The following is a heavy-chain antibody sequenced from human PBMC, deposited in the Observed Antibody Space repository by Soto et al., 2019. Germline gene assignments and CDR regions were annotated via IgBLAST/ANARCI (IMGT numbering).Heavy chain of an antibody. Sequence: QVQLVQSGAEAKKPGASVKVSCKVPGNIFTDFNIHWVRQAPAKGLEWMGGFDPEDGETVYALNLQGRVTMTEDSSTGTAYMELLSLTSEDTAVYYCAAVTVFDTNGFTFDYWGQGTLVTVSS. V-gene: IGHV1-24*01. CDR2: FDPEDGET. J-gene: IGHJ4*02. D-gene: IGHD2-8*01. CDR1: GNIFTDFN. CDR3: AAVTVFDTNGFTFDY.